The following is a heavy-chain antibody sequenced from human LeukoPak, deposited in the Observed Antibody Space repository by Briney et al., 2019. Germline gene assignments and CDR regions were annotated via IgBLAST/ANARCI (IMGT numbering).Heavy chain of an antibody. V-gene: IGHV3-74*03. CDR1: GFTFSSYW. D-gene: IGHD3-22*01. Sequence: GGSLRLSCAASGFTFSSYWMHWVRQAPGKGLVWVSRINNDGSSTTYADSVKGRFTISRDNAQNTLYLQMNSLRAEDAAVYYCARDRYESSLFHDYWGQGTLVTVSA. CDR2: INNDGSST. J-gene: IGHJ4*02. CDR3: ARDRYESSLFHDY.